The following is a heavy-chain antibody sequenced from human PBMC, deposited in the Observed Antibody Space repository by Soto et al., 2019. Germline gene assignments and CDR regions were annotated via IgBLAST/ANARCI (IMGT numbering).Heavy chain of an antibody. CDR2: ISWNSDNI. J-gene: IGHJ4*02. CDR1: GITFDDYA. D-gene: IGHD3-10*01. CDR3: SGSFLRGDY. V-gene: IGHV3-9*01. Sequence: GGSLRLSCAASGITFDDYAMHWVRQAPGKGLEWVSGISWNSDNIGYADSVKGRFTISRDNAKSSLYLQMNSLRAEDTALYYCSGSFLRGDYWGQGTLVTVSS.